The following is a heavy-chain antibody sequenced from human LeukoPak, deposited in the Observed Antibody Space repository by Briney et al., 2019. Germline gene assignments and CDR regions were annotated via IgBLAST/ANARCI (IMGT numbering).Heavy chain of an antibody. CDR3: AKGSAHYWSGYQYDYYYYMDV. V-gene: IGHV3-23*01. J-gene: IGHJ6*03. CDR1: GFTFSSYA. Sequence: GGSLRLSXAASGFTFSSYAMSWVRQAPGKGLEWVSVISGSGGSSYYADSVKGRFTISRDNSKNTLYLQMNSLRAEDTAIYYCAKGSAHYWSGYQYDYYYYMDVWGKGTTVTVSS. CDR2: ISGSGGSS. D-gene: IGHD3-3*02.